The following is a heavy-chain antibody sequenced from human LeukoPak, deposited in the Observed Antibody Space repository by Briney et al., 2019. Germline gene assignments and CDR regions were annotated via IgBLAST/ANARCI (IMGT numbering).Heavy chain of an antibody. CDR3: AGRRYCSSTSCYRDYYYMDV. V-gene: IGHV1-2*02. Sequence: GASVKVSCKASGYTFTGYYMHWVRQAPGQGLEWMGWINPNSGGTNYAQKFQGRVTMTRDTSISTAYMELSRLRSDDTAVYHCAGRRYCSSTSCYRDYYYMDVWGKGTTVTVSS. D-gene: IGHD2-2*01. J-gene: IGHJ6*03. CDR2: INPNSGGT. CDR1: GYTFTGYY.